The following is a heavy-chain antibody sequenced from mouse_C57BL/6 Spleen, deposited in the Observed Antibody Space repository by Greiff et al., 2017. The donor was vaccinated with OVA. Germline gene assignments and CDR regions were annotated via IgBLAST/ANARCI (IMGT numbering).Heavy chain of an antibody. V-gene: IGHV3-6*01. CDR3: AREGIYNAMDY. CDR1: GYSITSGYY. J-gene: IGHJ4*01. Sequence: DVQLVESGPGLVKPSQSLSLTCSVTGYSITSGYYWNWIRQFPGNKLEWMGYISYDGSNNYNPSLKNRISITRDTSKNQFFLKLNSVTTEDTATYYCAREGIYNAMDYWGQGTSVTVSS. CDR2: ISYDGSN.